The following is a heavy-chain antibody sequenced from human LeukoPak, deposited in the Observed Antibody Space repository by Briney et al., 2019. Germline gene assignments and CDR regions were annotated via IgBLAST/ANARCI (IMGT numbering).Heavy chain of an antibody. Sequence: GGSLRLSCAASGFTFSSYAMHWVRQAPGKGLEWVAVISYDGSNKYYADSVKGRFTISRDNSKNTLYLQMNSLRAEDTAVYYCARIMVRGAIGHSAFDIWGQGTMVTVSS. CDR1: GFTFSSYA. D-gene: IGHD3-10*01. CDR3: ARIMVRGAIGHSAFDI. V-gene: IGHV3-30-3*01. J-gene: IGHJ3*02. CDR2: ISYDGSNK.